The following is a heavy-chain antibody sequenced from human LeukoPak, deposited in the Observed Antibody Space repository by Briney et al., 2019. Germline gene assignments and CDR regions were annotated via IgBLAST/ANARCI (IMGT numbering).Heavy chain of an antibody. D-gene: IGHD3-10*01. CDR3: ARDRYFGSDGFDI. CDR2: TWYDGSNN. V-gene: IGHV3-33*01. J-gene: IGHJ3*02. CDR1: GFSFSEHG. Sequence: GGSLRLSCAASGFSFSEHGMHWVRQAPGKGPEWVTVTWYDGSNNHYVDSVKGRFTISRDNSKNTVFLEMNSLRAEDTAVYHCARDRYFGSDGFDIWGPGTMVIVPS.